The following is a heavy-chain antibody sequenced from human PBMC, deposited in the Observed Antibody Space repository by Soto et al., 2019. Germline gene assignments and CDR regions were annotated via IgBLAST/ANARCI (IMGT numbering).Heavy chain of an antibody. CDR1: GFIFNSYA. J-gene: IGHJ3*02. D-gene: IGHD2-2*01. V-gene: IGHV3-23*01. CDR2: ISAGDANT. Sequence: PVVSLILSCAASGFIFNSYAMSSVRQAQGRGLEWVSTISAGDANTAYADSVKGRFTISRDNSKNTLYLQMNSLKADDTAFYYCAKERYVSATSPYGGFDIWVQGTSVTVAS. CDR3: AKERYVSATSPYGGFDI.